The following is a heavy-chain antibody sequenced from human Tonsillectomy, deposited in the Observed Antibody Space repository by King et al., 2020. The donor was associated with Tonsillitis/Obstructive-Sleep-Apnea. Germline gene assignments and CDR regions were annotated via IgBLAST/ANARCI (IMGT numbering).Heavy chain of an antibody. CDR2: INHSGST. CDR3: GTNAGDYYYYMDV. D-gene: IGHD2-2*01. V-gene: IGHV4-34*01. CDR1: GGSFSGYY. Sequence: QVQLQQWGAGLLKPSETLSLTCGVYGGSFSGYYWSWIRQPPGKGLEWMGEINHSGSTDYNSSLKSRVNISRDTSKNQFSLRLTSVTAADTAVYYCGTNAGDYYYYMDVWGKGTTVTVSS. J-gene: IGHJ6*03.